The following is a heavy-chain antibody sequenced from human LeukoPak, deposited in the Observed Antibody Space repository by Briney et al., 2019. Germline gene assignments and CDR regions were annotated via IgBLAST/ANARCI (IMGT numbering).Heavy chain of an antibody. D-gene: IGHD3-10*01. CDR2: ISGSGGST. CDR1: GFTFNSYA. J-gene: IGHJ4*02. Sequence: PGGSLRLSCAASGFTFNSYAMSWVRQAPGKGLEWVSAISGSGGSTYYADSVKGRFTISRDNSKNTLYLQMNSLRAEDTAVYYCAKARYYYGSGSYPLDYWGQGTLVTVSS. V-gene: IGHV3-23*01. CDR3: AKARYYYGSGSYPLDY.